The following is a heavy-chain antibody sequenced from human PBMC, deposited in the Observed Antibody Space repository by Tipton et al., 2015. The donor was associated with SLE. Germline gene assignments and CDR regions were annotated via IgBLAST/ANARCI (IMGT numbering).Heavy chain of an antibody. CDR1: GGSISSHY. J-gene: IGHJ4*02. V-gene: IGHV4-59*11. Sequence: GLVKPSETLSLTCTVSGGSISSHYWSWIRQHPGKGLEWIGYIYYSGSTYYNPSLKSRVTISVDTSKNQFSLKLSSVTAADTAVYYCAREGSLEWLLYFDYWGQGTLVTVSS. D-gene: IGHD3-3*01. CDR3: AREGSLEWLLYFDY. CDR2: IYYSGST.